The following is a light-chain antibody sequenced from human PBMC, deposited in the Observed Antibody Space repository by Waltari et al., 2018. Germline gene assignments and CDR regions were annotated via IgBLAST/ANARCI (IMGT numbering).Light chain of an antibody. CDR2: KAS. CDR1: QSISNC. V-gene: IGKV1-5*03. J-gene: IGKJ2*01. Sequence: LHVTVAPTSPSASVANRVTITCRASQSISNCLAWYQQKPGKAPILLIYKASILKSGVSSRFSGSGSGTQFTLTISSLQPGDFATYYCQQYNTYSSFGQGTKLEIK. CDR3: QQYNTYSS.